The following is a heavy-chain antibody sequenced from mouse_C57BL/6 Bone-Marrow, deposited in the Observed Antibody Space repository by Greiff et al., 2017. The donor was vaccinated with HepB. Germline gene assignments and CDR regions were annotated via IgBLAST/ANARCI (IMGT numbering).Heavy chain of an antibody. D-gene: IGHD1-1*01. CDR1: GYTFTSYW. CDR3: ARYSLPITTVVLDY. J-gene: IGHJ2*01. V-gene: IGHV1-55*01. CDR2: IYPGSGST. Sequence: VQLQQPGAELVKPGASVKMSCKASGYTFTSYWITWVKQRPGQGLEWIGDIYPGSGSTNYNEKFKSKATLTVDTSSSTAYMQRSSLTSEDSAVYYCARYSLPITTVVLDYWGQGTTLTVSS.